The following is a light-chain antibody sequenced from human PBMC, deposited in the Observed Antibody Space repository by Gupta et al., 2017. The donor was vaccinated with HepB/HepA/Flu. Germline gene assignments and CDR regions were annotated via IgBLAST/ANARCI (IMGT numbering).Light chain of an antibody. V-gene: IGKV1-33*01. CDR3: QRDANLPRT. CDR2: DAS. Sequence: DIQMTQSPSSLSASVGDRVTITCQASQDISNYLNWYQQKPGKAPKLLIYDASNLETGVPSRFSGSGSVTDFTFTIISLQPEDIATYYCQRDANLPRTFGQGTKVEIK. CDR1: QDISNY. J-gene: IGKJ1*01.